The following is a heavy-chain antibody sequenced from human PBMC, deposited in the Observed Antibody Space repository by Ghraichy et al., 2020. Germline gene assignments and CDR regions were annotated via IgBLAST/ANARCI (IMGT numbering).Heavy chain of an antibody. J-gene: IGHJ2*01. V-gene: IGHV4-39*01. CDR1: GGSISSSSYY. D-gene: IGHD2-2*01. CDR3: ARPMSRFSTSLEENWYFDL. CDR2: IYYSGST. Sequence: SETLSLTCTVSGGSISSSSYYWGWIRQPPGKGLEWIGSIYYSGSTYYNPSLKSRVTISVDTSKNQFSLKLSSVTAADTAVYYCARPMSRFSTSLEENWYFDLWGRGTLVTVSS.